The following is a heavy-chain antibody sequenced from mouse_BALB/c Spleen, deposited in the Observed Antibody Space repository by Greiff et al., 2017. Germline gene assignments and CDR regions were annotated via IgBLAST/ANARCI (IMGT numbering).Heavy chain of an antibody. D-gene: IGHD1-1*01. Sequence: VQLQQSAAELARPGASVKMSCKASGYTFTSYTMHWVKQRPGQGLEWIGYINPSSGYTEYNQKFKDKTTLTADKSSSTAYMQLSSLTSEDSAVYYCARGAYGSSSWFAYWGQGTLVTVSA. CDR3: ARGAYGSSSWFAY. V-gene: IGHV1-4*02. CDR2: INPSSGYT. J-gene: IGHJ3*01. CDR1: GYTFTSYT.